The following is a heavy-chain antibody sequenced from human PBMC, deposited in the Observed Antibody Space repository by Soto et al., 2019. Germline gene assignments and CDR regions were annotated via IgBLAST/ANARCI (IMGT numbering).Heavy chain of an antibody. CDR3: ARTTAVPNTLRSRYFFDY. Sequence: SETLSLTCTVSGGSISSGGYSWTWIRQSPGKGLEWIGYTYQSGSAYYNPSLKSRVTISVDRSKNQFSLNLTSVTAADTAVYYCARTTAVPNTLRSRYFFDYWGQGTLVTVSS. D-gene: IGHD4-17*01. V-gene: IGHV4-30-2*06. CDR2: TYQSGSA. CDR1: GGSISSGGYS. J-gene: IGHJ4*02.